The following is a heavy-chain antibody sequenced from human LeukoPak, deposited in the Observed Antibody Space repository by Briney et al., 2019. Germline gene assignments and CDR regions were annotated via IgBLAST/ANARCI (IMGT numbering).Heavy chain of an antibody. J-gene: IGHJ5*02. Sequence: GASVKVSCKASGYKFTGYYLHWVRQAPGQGLEWVGWINPNSGDTKYAQKFQGRVTMTRDTSTSTVYMELSSLRSEDTAVYYCARPYGDYEGWFDPWGQGTLVTVSS. D-gene: IGHD4-17*01. CDR1: GYKFTGYY. CDR3: ARPYGDYEGWFDP. CDR2: INPNSGDT. V-gene: IGHV1-2*02.